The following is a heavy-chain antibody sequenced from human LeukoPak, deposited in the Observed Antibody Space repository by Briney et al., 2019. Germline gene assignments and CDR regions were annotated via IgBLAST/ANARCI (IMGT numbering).Heavy chain of an antibody. CDR2: IIPILGIA. D-gene: IGHD5-12*01. Sequence: GASVKVSCKASGGTFSSYAISWVRQAPGQGLEWMGRIIPILGIANYAQKFQGRVTITADKSTSTAYMELSSLRSEDTAVYCCARGRDGYINFDYWGQGTLVTVSS. CDR1: GGTFSSYA. V-gene: IGHV1-69*04. CDR3: ARGRDGYINFDY. J-gene: IGHJ4*02.